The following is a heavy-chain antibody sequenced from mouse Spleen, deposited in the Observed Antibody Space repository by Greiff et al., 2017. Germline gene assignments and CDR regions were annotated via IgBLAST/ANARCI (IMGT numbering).Heavy chain of an antibody. J-gene: IGHJ4*01. CDR3: ARGKYGNYPYYYAMDY. D-gene: IGHD2-10*02. Sequence: EVQVVESGAELVKPGASVKLSCTASGFNIKDTYMHWVKQRPEQGLEWIGRIDPANGNTKYDPKFQGKATITADTSSNTAYLQLSSLTSEDTAVYYCARGKYGNYPYYYAMDYWGQGTSVTVSS. V-gene: IGHV14-3*02. CDR2: IDPANGNT. CDR1: GFNIKDTY.